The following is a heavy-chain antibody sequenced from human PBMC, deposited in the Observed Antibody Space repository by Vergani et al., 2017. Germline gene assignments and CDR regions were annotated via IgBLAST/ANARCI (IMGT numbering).Heavy chain of an antibody. J-gene: IGHJ6*03. CDR2: IYYSGSS. CDR1: GGSISSYY. CDR3: ARGSGWSFYYYYMDV. Sequence: QVQLQESGPGLVKPSETLSLTCTVSGGSISSYYWSWIRQPPGKGLEWIGYIYYSGSSNYNPSRKSRVTISVDTFKNQFSLKLSSVTAADTAVYYCARGSGWSFYYYYMDVWGKGTTVTVSS. D-gene: IGHD6-19*01. V-gene: IGHV4-59*01.